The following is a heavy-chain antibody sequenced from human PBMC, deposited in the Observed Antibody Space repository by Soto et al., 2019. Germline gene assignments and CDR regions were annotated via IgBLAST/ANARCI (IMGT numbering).Heavy chain of an antibody. CDR2: IYYSGRT. CDR1: GGSVSSGSYY. CDR3: ARGVKYYYFAMYV. D-gene: IGHD3-22*01. Sequence: QVQLQESGPGLVKPSETLSLTCTVSGGSVSSGSYYWSWIGQPPGRGLEWIGYIYYSGRTNYNPSLKSRVTLAVDTSNNQFSLELSSVTAADPAGYYCARGVKYYYFAMYVWGQGTPVTGSS. J-gene: IGHJ6*02. V-gene: IGHV4-61*01.